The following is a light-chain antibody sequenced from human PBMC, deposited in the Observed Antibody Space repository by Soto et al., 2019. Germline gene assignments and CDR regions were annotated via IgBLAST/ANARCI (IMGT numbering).Light chain of an antibody. CDR1: QSISSY. V-gene: IGKV1-39*01. CDR3: QQSYSR. Sequence: IPVDPSSSSLSASVGGRDPITCRASQSISSYLNWYQQKPRKAPKLLIYAASSLQSGVPSRCSGSGSGTDFTITISRLQPEDFATYYCQQSYSRFGPGTKVDIK. CDR2: AAS. J-gene: IGKJ3*01.